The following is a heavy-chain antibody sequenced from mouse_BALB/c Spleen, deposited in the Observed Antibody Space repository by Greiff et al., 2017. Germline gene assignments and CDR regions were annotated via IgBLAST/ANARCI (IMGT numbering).Heavy chain of an antibody. J-gene: IGHJ1*01. CDR3: VRVTTVVDWYFDV. CDR1: GFSLTSYD. CDR2: IWTGGGT. D-gene: IGHD1-1*01. Sequence: QVQLKESGPGLVAPSQSLSITCTVSGFSLTSYDISWIRQPPGKGLEWLGVIWTGGGTNYNSAFMSRLSISKDNSKSQVFLKMNSLQTDDTAIYYCVRVTTVVDWYFDVWGAGTTVTVSS. V-gene: IGHV2-9-2*01.